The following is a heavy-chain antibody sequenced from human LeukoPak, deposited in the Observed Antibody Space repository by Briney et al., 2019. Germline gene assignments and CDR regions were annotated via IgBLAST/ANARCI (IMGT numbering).Heavy chain of an antibody. CDR3: AREYTLYRSGWFLDY. V-gene: IGHV4-38-2*02. CDR1: GYSISSGYY. Sequence: SETLSLTCTVSGYSISSGYYWGWIRQPPGKGLEWIGSIYHSGSTYYNPSLKSRATISIDTSKNQISLKLASVTAADTAVYYCAREYTLYRSGWFLDYWGQGTVVTVSS. J-gene: IGHJ4*02. D-gene: IGHD6-19*01. CDR2: IYHSGST.